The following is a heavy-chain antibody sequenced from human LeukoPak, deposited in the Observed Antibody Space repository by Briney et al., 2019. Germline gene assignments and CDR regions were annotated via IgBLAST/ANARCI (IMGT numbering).Heavy chain of an antibody. D-gene: IGHD2-2*01. Sequence: ASVKVSCKASGGTFSSYAISWVRQAPGQGPEWMGGIIPIFGTANYAQKFQGRVTITADESTGTAYMELSSLRSEDTAVYYCAGCSSTSCYVDRRYYYGMDVWGQGTTVTVSS. V-gene: IGHV1-69*01. CDR1: GGTFSSYA. J-gene: IGHJ6*02. CDR2: IIPIFGTA. CDR3: AGCSSTSCYVDRRYYYGMDV.